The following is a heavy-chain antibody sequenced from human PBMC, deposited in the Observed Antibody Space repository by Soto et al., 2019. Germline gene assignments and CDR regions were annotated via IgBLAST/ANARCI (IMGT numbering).Heavy chain of an antibody. CDR1: GFIFSSYG. D-gene: IGHD2-2*01. Sequence: GGSLRLSCAASGFIFSSYGMHWVRQAPGRGLEWVAVIWYDGSNNYHGDSVKGRFTISKDISKNTLYLQMNSMRAEDTAVYYCARKGGGNLGYCSSTSCYVDYWGQGTPVTVSS. CDR2: IWYDGSNN. V-gene: IGHV3-33*01. CDR3: ARKGGGNLGYCSSTSCYVDY. J-gene: IGHJ4*02.